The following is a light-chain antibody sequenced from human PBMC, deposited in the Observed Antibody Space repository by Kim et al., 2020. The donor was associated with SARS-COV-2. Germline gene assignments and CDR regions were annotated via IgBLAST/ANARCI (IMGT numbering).Light chain of an antibody. V-gene: IGLV10-54*01. CDR1: SAKVGYHG. CDR2: SNN. CDR3: SAWDSSLTAWV. Sequence: RQAATLTSTGNSAKVGYHGAACLLQHQGHRPKLLSFSNNNRTSGISERFSSSRSGTTASLTISGLQPEDEADYYCSAWDSSLTAWVFGGGTQLTVL. J-gene: IGLJ3*02.